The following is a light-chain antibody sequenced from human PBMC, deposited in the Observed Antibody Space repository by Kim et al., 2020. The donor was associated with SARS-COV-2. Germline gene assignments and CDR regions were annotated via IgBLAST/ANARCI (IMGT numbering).Light chain of an antibody. CDR3: QQYGNSPGYT. J-gene: IGKJ2*01. Sequence: EIVLTQSPGTLSLSPGERATLSCRASQSISNNYLAWYQQKPGQAPRLLIHGASSRATGIPDRFSGSGSGADFTLTISRLEPEDFAVYYCQQYGNSPGYTFGQGTKLEI. CDR1: QSISNNY. CDR2: GAS. V-gene: IGKV3-20*01.